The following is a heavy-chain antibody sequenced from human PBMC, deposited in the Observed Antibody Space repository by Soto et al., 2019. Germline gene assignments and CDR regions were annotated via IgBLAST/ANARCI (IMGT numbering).Heavy chain of an antibody. CDR2: INHSGST. CDR3: ARAPDNIVTTLGWFDP. V-gene: IGHV4-34*01. D-gene: IGHD2-15*01. Sequence: PSETLSLTCAVYGGSFSGYYWSWIRQPPGKGLEWIGEINHSGSTNYNPSLKSRVTISVDTSKNQFSLKLSSVTAADTAVYYCARAPDNIVTTLGWFDPWGQETLVTVSS. CDR1: GGSFSGYY. J-gene: IGHJ5*02.